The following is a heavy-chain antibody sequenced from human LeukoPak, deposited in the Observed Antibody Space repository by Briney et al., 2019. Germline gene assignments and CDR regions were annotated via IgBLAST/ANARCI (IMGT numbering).Heavy chain of an antibody. Sequence: SETLSLTCAVYGGSFSGYYWSWIRQPPGKGLEWIGEINHSGSTNYNPSLKSRVTISVDTSKNQFSLKLSSVTAADTAVYYCARMYRTYYYGSGSYYTPFDYWGQGTLVTVSS. CDR2: INHSGST. CDR1: GGSFSGYY. D-gene: IGHD3-10*01. J-gene: IGHJ4*02. CDR3: ARMYRTYYYGSGSYYTPFDY. V-gene: IGHV4-34*01.